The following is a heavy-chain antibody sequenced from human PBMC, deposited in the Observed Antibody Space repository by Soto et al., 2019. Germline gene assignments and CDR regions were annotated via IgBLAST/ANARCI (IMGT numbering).Heavy chain of an antibody. CDR3: ANRILRTVFGLVTTTAIYFDF. D-gene: IGHD3-3*01. CDR1: GFSLTTSGVG. CDR2: IYWDDDK. V-gene: IGHV2-5*02. J-gene: IGHJ4*02. Sequence: QITLNESGPTVVKPAETLTLTCTFSGFSLTTSGVGVGWIRQSPGKAPEWLALIYWDDDKRYSASLKSRLTITKATSKNQGVLTMASVDPADTATYYCANRILRTVFGLVTTTAIYFDFWGQGTPVVVSS.